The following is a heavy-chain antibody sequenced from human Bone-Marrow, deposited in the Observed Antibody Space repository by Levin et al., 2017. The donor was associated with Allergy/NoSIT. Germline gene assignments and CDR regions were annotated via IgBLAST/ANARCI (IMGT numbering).Heavy chain of an antibody. V-gene: IGHV1-8*01. D-gene: IGHD3-10*01. J-gene: IGHJ4*02. CDR2: MNPNSGNT. CDR3: VRELEGSTSGYGY. CDR1: GYSFTRYD. Sequence: GESLKISCKASGYSFTRYDINWLRQAPGQGLEWMGYMNPNSGNTGHALKFQGRVAMTRDTSISTAYMEMSRLTTDDTAVYYCVRELEGSTSGYGYWGQGTLVTVAS.